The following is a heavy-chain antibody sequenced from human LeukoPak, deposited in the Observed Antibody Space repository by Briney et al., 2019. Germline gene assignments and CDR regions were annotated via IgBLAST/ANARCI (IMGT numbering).Heavy chain of an antibody. J-gene: IGHJ6*02. CDR1: GFTVSSNY. CDR2: IYSGGST. Sequence: GGSLRLSCAASGFTVSSNYMSWVRQAPGKGLEWVSVIYSGGSTYYADSVKGRFTISRDNSKNTLYLQMNSLRAEDTAVYYCASGHTVTDHYYYYGMDVWGQGTTVTVSS. D-gene: IGHD4-17*01. V-gene: IGHV3-66*01. CDR3: ASGHTVTDHYYYYGMDV.